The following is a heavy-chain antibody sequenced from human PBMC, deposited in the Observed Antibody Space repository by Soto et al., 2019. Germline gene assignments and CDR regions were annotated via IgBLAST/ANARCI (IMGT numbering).Heavy chain of an antibody. Sequence: GASVKVSCKASGYTFTGYYMHWVRQAPGQGLEWMGWINPNSGGTNYAQKFQGRVTMTRDTSIRTAYMELSRLRSDDTAVYYCARDQVGYSSGWSLGSYYYYGMDVWGQGTTVTVSS. J-gene: IGHJ6*02. V-gene: IGHV1-2*02. CDR2: INPNSGGT. D-gene: IGHD6-19*01. CDR1: GYTFTGYY. CDR3: ARDQVGYSSGWSLGSYYYYGMDV.